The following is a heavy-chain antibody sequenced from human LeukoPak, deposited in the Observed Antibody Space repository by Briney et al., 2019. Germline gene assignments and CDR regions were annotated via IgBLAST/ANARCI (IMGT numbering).Heavy chain of an antibody. CDR3: ARRRSPSNGDWFDP. J-gene: IGHJ5*02. CDR2: IYWNDGK. D-gene: IGHD4-17*01. Sequence: ESGSTLMKPTQTLTLTCTFSGFSLSTSGVAVGWFRQPPGGALEWLALIYWNDGKYYSPSLKSRLTIAKDTSKNQVVLTMTNMDPVDTATFYCARRRSPSNGDWFDPWGQGTLVTVSS. V-gene: IGHV2-5*01. CDR1: GFSLSTSGVA.